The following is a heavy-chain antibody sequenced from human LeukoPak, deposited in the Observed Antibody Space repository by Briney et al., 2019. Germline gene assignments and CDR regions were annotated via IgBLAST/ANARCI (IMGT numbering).Heavy chain of an antibody. J-gene: IGHJ6*02. Sequence: PGASVKVSCKASGGTFSSYAISWVRQAPGQGLEWMGWISAYNGNTNYAQKLQGRVTMTTDTSTSTAYMELRSLRSDDTAVYYCARDKYYYDTPRPLDVWGQGTTVTVSS. V-gene: IGHV1-18*01. D-gene: IGHD3-22*01. CDR3: ARDKYYYDTPRPLDV. CDR1: GGTFSSYA. CDR2: ISAYNGNT.